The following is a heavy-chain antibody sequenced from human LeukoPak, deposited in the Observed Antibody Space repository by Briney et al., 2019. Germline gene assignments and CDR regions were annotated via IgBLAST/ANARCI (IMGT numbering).Heavy chain of an antibody. J-gene: IGHJ4*02. CDR3: ARSFWSGYYTYFDY. CDR2: INHSGST. Sequence: PSETLSLTCAVYGGSFSGYYWSWIRQPPGKGLEWIGEINHSGSTNYNPSLKSRVTISVDTFKNQFSLKLSSVTAADTAVYYCARSFWSGYYTYFDYWGQGTLVTVSS. CDR1: GGSFSGYY. V-gene: IGHV4-34*01. D-gene: IGHD3-3*01.